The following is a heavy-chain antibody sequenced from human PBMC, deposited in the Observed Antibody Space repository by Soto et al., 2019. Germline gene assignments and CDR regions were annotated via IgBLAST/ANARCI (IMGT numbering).Heavy chain of an antibody. CDR3: ARGTMAAYYYYGMDV. Sequence: SVKVSCKASGGTFSIYAISGVLQSPGQGLEWMGGIIPIFGTANYAQKFQGRVTITADKSTSTAYMELSSLRSEDTAVYYCARGTMAAYYYYGMDVWGQGTTVTVSS. CDR2: IIPIFGTA. J-gene: IGHJ6*02. CDR1: GGTFSIYA. V-gene: IGHV1-69*06. D-gene: IGHD3-10*01.